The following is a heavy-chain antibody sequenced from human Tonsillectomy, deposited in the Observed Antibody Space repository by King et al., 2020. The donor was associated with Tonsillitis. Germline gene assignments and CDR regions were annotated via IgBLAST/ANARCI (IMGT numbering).Heavy chain of an antibody. CDR3: AKGSTVYCSTTTCFEYFQH. J-gene: IGHJ1*01. CDR1: GFTFEDYA. V-gene: IGHV3-9*01. CDR2: MSWNSGRM. D-gene: IGHD2-2*01. Sequence: QLVQSGGGLVQPGRSLRLSCAAAGFTFEDYAMHWVRQAPGKGLEWVSGMSWNSGRMVYADSVKGRFTISRDNAKNSLYLQMNSLRAEDTALYYCAKGSTVYCSTTTCFEYFQHWGQGPLFTVSS.